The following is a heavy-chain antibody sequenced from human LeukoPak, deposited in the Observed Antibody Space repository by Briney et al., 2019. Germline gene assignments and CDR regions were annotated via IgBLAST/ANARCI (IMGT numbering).Heavy chain of an antibody. D-gene: IGHD3-22*01. Sequence: GESLKISCKGSGYSFTSYWIGWVRQMPGKGLEWMGIIYPGDSDTRYSPSFQGQVTISADKSVSTAYLQWSSLKASDTAMYYCARQRISSYYYDSSGYYRLSAFDIWGQGTMVTVSS. J-gene: IGHJ3*02. CDR3: ARQRISSYYYDSSGYYRLSAFDI. V-gene: IGHV5-51*01. CDR2: IYPGDSDT. CDR1: GYSFTSYW.